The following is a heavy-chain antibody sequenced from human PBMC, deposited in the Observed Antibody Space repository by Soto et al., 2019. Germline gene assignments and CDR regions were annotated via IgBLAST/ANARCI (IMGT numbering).Heavy chain of an antibody. D-gene: IGHD2-21*01. CDR2: INPRSGGA. CDR1: RYLFTNYN. Sequence: QVQLVQSGAEVKEPGASVTVSCKASRYLFTNYNIHWVREAPGQGLEWMGEINPRSGGADYDQKFPGSVDMTINTAKITVYMILSSLRSKYTAVYYGGIISRAYRTYFDFWGQGTPVTVSS. J-gene: IGHJ4*02. CDR3: GIISRAYRTYFDF. V-gene: IGHV1-46*01.